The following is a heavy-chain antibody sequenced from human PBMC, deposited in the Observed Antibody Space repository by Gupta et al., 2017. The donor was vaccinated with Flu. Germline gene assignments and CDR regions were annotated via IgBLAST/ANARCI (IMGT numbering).Heavy chain of an antibody. CDR2: IWYDGSNK. D-gene: IGHD6-13*01. CDR3: ARGEPDSSRGVGYFDY. V-gene: IGHV3-33*01. CDR1: GFTFSSHG. Sequence: QVQLVESGGGVVQPGRSLRLSCAASGFTFSSHGMHWVRQAPGKGLEWVAVIWYDGSNKYYADSVKGRFTISRDNSKNTLYLQTNSLRAEETAVYYCARGEPDSSRGVGYFDYWGQGTLVTVYS. J-gene: IGHJ4*02.